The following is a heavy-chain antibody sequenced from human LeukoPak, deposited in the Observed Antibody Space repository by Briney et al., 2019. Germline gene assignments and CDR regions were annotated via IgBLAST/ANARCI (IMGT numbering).Heavy chain of an antibody. J-gene: IGHJ4*02. V-gene: IGHV1-2*02. CDR1: GYTFTGYY. D-gene: IGHD6-13*01. CDR3: ARDVYSIAAAGTFDY. Sequence: GASVKVSCKASGYTFTGYYMHWVRQAPGQGLEWMGWINPNSGATNYAQKLQGRVTMTTDTSTSTAYMELRSLRSDDTAVYYCARDVYSIAAAGTFDYWGQGTLVTVSS. CDR2: INPNSGAT.